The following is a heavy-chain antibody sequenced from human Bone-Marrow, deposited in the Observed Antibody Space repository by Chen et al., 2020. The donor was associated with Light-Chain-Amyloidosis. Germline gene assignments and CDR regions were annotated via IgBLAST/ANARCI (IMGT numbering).Heavy chain of an antibody. Sequence: EVQLEQSGPEVKKPGESLKISCKGSGYTFPNYWIGWVRQMPGKGLEWMGVIYPDDSDARYSPSFEVQVTISADKSITTAYLQWSSLKASDTAMYYCARRRDGYNFDYWGQGTLVTVSS. D-gene: IGHD5-12*01. CDR1: GYTFPNYW. V-gene: IGHV5-51*01. J-gene: IGHJ4*02. CDR2: IYPDDSDA. CDR3: ARRRDGYNFDY.